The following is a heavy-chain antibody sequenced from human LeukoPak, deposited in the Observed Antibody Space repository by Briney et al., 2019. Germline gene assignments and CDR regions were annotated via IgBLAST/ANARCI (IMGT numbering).Heavy chain of an antibody. CDR1: GVTFSIYT. CDR3: ARGHELTPIDY. CDR2: ISSHNSYI. V-gene: IGHV3-21*01. Sequence: GGSLRLSCAASGVTFSIYTMNWVCQGPGKGLEWVSSISSHNSYIYYEDPVKGRFTISRENAKSSLYLQMNSLRAEDTAVYYCARGHELTPIDYWGQGTLVTVSS. J-gene: IGHJ4*02. D-gene: IGHD1-26*01.